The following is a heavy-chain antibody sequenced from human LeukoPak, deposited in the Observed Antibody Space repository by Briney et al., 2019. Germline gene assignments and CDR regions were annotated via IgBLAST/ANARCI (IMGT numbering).Heavy chain of an antibody. D-gene: IGHD6-13*01. V-gene: IGHV3-30*02. CDR2: IRKDGVNT. Sequence: PGGSLRLSCAASGFTFSSYWMSWVRQAPGKGLEWVAFIRKDGVNTNYIDSVKGRFTISRDTSNKMVYLQMNSLRTEDMAVYYCAKDRAGNSWNFDYWGQGTLVAVSS. CDR1: GFTFSSYW. CDR3: AKDRAGNSWNFDY. J-gene: IGHJ4*02.